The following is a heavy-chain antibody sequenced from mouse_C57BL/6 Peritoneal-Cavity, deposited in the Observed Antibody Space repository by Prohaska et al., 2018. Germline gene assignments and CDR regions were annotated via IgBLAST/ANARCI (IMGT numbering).Heavy chain of an antibody. V-gene: IGHV6-3*01. Sequence: KLSCVASTFTFSNYWMNWVRQSPEKGLEWVAQIRLKSDNYATHYAESVKGRFNISRDGDSKSSVYLQMNNLRAEDTGIYYCTDVPWYWGQGTTLTVSS. CDR1: TFTFSNYW. CDR3: TDVPWY. J-gene: IGHJ2*01. CDR2: IRLKSDNYAT.